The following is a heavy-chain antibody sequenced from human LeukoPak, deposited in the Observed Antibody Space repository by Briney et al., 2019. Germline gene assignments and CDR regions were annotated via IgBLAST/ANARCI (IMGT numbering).Heavy chain of an antibody. Sequence: SQTLSLTCTVSGGSISSGSYYWSWIRQPAGKGLEWIGRIYTSGSTNYNPSLKSRVTISVDTSKNQFSLKLSSVTAADTAVYYCARDWAGSGGKNWFDPWGQGTLVTVSS. J-gene: IGHJ5*02. CDR1: GGSISSGSYY. V-gene: IGHV4-61*02. CDR2: IYTSGST. D-gene: IGHD2-15*01. CDR3: ARDWAGSGGKNWFDP.